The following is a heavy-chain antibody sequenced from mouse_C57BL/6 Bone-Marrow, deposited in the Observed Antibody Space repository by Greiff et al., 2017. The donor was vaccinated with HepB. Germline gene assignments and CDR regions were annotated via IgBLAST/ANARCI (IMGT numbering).Heavy chain of an antibody. CDR2: IRNTANGYTT. D-gene: IGHD1-1*01. CDR1: GFTFTGYY. CDR3: ASRNYDGSSGDWYYDV. Sequence: EVQLVESGGGLVQPGGSLSLSCAASGFTFTGYYMSWVRQPPGKALEWLGFIRNTANGYTTEYSASVKGRFTISRDNSQRNLYLQMNALRAEDRATDYCASRNYDGSSGDWYYDVWGTGTTVTVSS. V-gene: IGHV7-3*01. J-gene: IGHJ1*03.